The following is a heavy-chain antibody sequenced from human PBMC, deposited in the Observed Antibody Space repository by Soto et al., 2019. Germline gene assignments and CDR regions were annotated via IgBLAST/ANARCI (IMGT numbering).Heavy chain of an antibody. CDR2: ISYDGSNK. J-gene: IGHJ4*02. Sequence: QVQLVESGGGVVQPGRSLRLSCAASGFTFSSYGMHWVRQAPGKGLEWVAVISYDGSNKYYADSVKGRFTISRDNSKNALYLQMNSLRAENTAVYYSAKDLSTKVRGDYFDYWGQGTMVTVSA. CDR1: GFTFSSYG. D-gene: IGHD3-10*01. V-gene: IGHV3-30*18. CDR3: AKDLSTKVRGDYFDY.